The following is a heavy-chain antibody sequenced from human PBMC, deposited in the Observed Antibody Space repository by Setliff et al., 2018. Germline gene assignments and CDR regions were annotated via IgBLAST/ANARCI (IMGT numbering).Heavy chain of an antibody. J-gene: IGHJ3*02. CDR1: GYSFTTYW. CDR2: IYPGDSDA. D-gene: IGHD6-19*01. CDR3: ARQAVAGNDAFDI. V-gene: IGHV5-51*01. Sequence: GESLKISCKCSGYSFTTYWIGWVRQMPGKGLEWMGIIYPGDSDARYSPSFQGRVTISADKSISTAYLQWSSLKASDTAMYYCARQAVAGNDAFDIWGQGTMVTVSS.